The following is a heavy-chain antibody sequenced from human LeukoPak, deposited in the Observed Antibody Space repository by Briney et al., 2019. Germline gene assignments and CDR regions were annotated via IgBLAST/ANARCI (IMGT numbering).Heavy chain of an antibody. CDR3: ARGEAAAIEYFQH. V-gene: IGHV1-69*06. J-gene: IGHJ1*01. D-gene: IGHD6-13*01. CDR1: GGTFSNYA. CDR2: IIPIFGTA. Sequence: SVKFSCKASGGTFSNYAICWVRQAPGQGLEWMGGIIPIFGTAKYAQKFQDRVTITADKSTSTVYMELSSLRSEDTAVYYCARGEAAAIEYFQHWGQGTQVTVSS.